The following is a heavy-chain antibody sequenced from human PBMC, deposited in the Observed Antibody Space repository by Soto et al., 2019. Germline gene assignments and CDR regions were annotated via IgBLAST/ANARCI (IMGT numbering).Heavy chain of an antibody. V-gene: IGHV3-23*01. CDR2: IGGSGGDT. D-gene: IGHD1-1*01. CDR1: GFTFSSCA. Sequence: EVQLLESGGGLVQPGGSLRLSCIVSGFTFSSCARSWVRQAPGKGLEWVSGIGGSGGDTYYADSVKGRFTISRDNSKNTLYLEMNSLRAEDTAVYYCAKEQLDRRFGFDYWGQGTLVTISS. CDR3: AKEQLDRRFGFDY. J-gene: IGHJ4*01.